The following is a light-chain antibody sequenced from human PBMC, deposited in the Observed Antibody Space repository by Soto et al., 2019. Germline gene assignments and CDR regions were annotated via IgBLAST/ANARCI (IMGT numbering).Light chain of an antibody. CDR2: GAS. CDR1: QSVNSNY. V-gene: IGKV3-20*01. J-gene: IGKJ2*01. Sequence: EIVLTQSPGTLSLSPGERATLSCRASQSVNSNYLAWYQQKPGQAPRLLIYGASSRPTGIPDRFRGCGSGTVYTLTISRLEPEDFAVYYCQQYIDSPPGYPIGQGTKLEIK. CDR3: QQYIDSPPGYP.